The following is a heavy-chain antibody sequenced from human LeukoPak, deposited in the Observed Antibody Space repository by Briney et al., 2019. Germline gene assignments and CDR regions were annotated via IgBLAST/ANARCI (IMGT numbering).Heavy chain of an antibody. CDR2: INSDGSST. Sequence: GGSLRLSCAASGFTFSSYWMHGVRQTPQKGLVWVSRINSDGSSTSHADSVKGRFTISRDNAKNTLYLQMNSLGAEDTAVYYCARDLLTGFDYWGQGTLVTVSS. D-gene: IGHD1-20*01. V-gene: IGHV3-74*01. CDR1: GFTFSSYW. J-gene: IGHJ4*02. CDR3: ARDLLTGFDY.